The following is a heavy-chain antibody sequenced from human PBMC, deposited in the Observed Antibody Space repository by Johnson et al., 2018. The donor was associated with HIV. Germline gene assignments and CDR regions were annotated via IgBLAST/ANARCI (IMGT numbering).Heavy chain of an antibody. Sequence: QVQLVESGGGVVQPGRSLRLSCAASGFTFSSYAMHWVRQTPGKGLEWVAVISYDGNNKYYADSVKGRFTISRDNSKNTLYLQMNSLRAEDTAVYYCAREGGGYDGKGAFDIWGQGTMVTVSS. CDR2: ISYDGNNK. CDR1: GFTFSSYA. J-gene: IGHJ3*02. CDR3: AREGGGYDGKGAFDI. D-gene: IGHD5-12*01. V-gene: IGHV3-30*04.